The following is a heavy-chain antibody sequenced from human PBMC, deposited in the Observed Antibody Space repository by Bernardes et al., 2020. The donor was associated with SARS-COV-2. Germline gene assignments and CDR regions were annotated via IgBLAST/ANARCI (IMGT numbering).Heavy chain of an antibody. Sequence: GGSLRLSCAASGFTFSSYSMNWVRQAPGKGLEWVSYISSSSSTIYYADSVKGRFTISRDNAKNSLYLQMNSLRAEDTAVYYCARNYYYDSSGPDAFDIWGQGTMVTVSS. D-gene: IGHD3-22*01. J-gene: IGHJ3*02. CDR2: ISSSSSTI. CDR3: ARNYYYDSSGPDAFDI. CDR1: GFTFSSYS. V-gene: IGHV3-48*01.